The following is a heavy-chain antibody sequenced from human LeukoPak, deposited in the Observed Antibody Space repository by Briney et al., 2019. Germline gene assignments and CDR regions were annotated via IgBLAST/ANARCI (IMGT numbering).Heavy chain of an antibody. CDR2: IYHSGST. Sequence: SETLSLTCAVSGGSISSGGYSWSWIRQPPGKGLEWIGYIYHSGSTYYSPSLKSRVTISVDTSKNQFSLKLSSVTAADTAVYYCARLGGSSGYYLFDYWGQGTLVTVSS. V-gene: IGHV4-30-2*03. CDR1: GGSISSGGYS. J-gene: IGHJ4*02. CDR3: ARLGGSSGYYLFDY. D-gene: IGHD3-22*01.